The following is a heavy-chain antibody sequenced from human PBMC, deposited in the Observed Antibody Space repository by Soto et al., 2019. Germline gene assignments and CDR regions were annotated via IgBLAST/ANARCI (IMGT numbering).Heavy chain of an antibody. D-gene: IGHD6-19*01. CDR1: GGSISSYY. CDR2: IYYSGST. V-gene: IGHV4-59*01. Sequence: PSETLSLTCTVSGGSISSYYWSWIRQPPGKGLEWIGYIYYSGSTNYNPSLKSRVTISVDTSKNQFSLKLSSVTAADTAVYYCARAVAGPPDFDYWGQGTLVTVSS. CDR3: ARAVAGPPDFDY. J-gene: IGHJ4*02.